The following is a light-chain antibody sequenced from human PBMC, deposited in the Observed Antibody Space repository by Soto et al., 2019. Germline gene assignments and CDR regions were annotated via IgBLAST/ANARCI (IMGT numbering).Light chain of an antibody. CDR2: AAY. CDR3: QLSYTAPLT. CDR1: QSISTY. V-gene: IGKV1-39*01. J-gene: IGKJ4*01. Sequence: DIHMTQSPFYLSASVGDRVTITCRASQSISTYLNWYQQKSGKAGNLLIFAAYTLQSGVTSRFSGSGSGTDFTLTIRSLQPEDFATYYCQLSYTAPLTVGGVTKVEI.